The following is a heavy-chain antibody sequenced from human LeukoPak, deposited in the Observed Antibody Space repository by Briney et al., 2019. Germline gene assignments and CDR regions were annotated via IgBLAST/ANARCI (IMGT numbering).Heavy chain of an antibody. D-gene: IGHD5-24*01. CDR3: TRVGYIDEGIDY. J-gene: IGHJ4*02. CDR1: GFRFTGYW. Sequence: GGSLRLSCGASGFRFTGYWMSWVRQAPGKGLEWVAKIKEDGSDQYYVDSVKGRFTISRDNAKNSLYLQMNSLRAEDTAIYYCTRVGYIDEGIDYWGQGTLVTVSS. CDR2: IKEDGSDQ. V-gene: IGHV3-7*04.